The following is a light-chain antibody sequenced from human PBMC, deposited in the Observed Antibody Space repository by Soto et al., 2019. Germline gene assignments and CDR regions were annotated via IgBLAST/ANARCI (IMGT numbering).Light chain of an antibody. CDR2: EVS. V-gene: IGLV2-14*01. Sequence: SALTQPACVSGSPGQSITIPCTGTSSDGGGYNYVSWYQIHPAKALKLMVFEVSNRPSGVSYLFSGSQSGNTASLTISGLQAEDEADYFSSSYSLSTGSLFGRGTYVT. CDR1: SSDGGGYNY. J-gene: IGLJ1*01. CDR3: SSYSLSTGSL.